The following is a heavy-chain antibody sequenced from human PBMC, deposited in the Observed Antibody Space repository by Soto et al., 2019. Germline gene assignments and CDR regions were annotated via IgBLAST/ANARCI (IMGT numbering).Heavy chain of an antibody. Sequence: ASVKVSCKASGGTFSSYAISWVRQAPGQGLEWMGGIIPIFGTANYAQKFQGRVTITADESTSTAYMELSSLRSEDTAVYYCARAITIFGVVNYYYGMDVWGQGXTVTVYS. CDR3: ARAITIFGVVNYYYGMDV. D-gene: IGHD3-3*01. CDR2: IIPIFGTA. V-gene: IGHV1-69*13. CDR1: GGTFSSYA. J-gene: IGHJ6*02.